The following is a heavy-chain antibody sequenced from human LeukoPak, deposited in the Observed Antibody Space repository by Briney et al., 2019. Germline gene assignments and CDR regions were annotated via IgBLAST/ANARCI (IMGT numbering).Heavy chain of an antibody. CDR2: INPSGGST. CDR3: ARDPSPPVVVVAATSRWFDP. J-gene: IGHJ5*02. CDR1: GYTFTSYY. V-gene: IGHV1-46*01. Sequence: GASVKVSCKASGYTFTSYYMHWVRQAPGQGLEWMGIINPSGGSTSYAQKLQGRVTMTTDTSTSTAYMELRSLRSDDTAVYYCARDPSPPVVVVAATSRWFDPWGQGTLVTVSS. D-gene: IGHD2-15*01.